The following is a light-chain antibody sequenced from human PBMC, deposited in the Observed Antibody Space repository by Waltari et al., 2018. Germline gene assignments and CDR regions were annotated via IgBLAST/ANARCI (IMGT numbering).Light chain of an antibody. CDR2: ATS. CDR1: QGISSY. J-gene: IGKJ2*01. CDR3: QDLNDFPFT. Sequence: IQFTQSPSSLSASVGDRATITCRASQGISSYLAWYQQKPGQVPKLLIYATSTLQTGVPSRFSGSGSGTDFTLTISSLQPEDFATYYCQDLNDFPFTFGQGTKLEI. V-gene: IGKV1-9*01.